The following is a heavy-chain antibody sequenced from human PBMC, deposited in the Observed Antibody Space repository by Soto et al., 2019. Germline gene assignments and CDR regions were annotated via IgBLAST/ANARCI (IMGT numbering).Heavy chain of an antibody. V-gene: IGHV1-69*06. J-gene: IGHJ6*02. CDR1: GGTFSSYA. Sequence: QVQLVQSGAEVKKPGSSVKVSCKASGGTFSSYAISWVRQAPGQGLEWMGGIIPIFGTANYAQKFQGRGTITADKSTRTAYMELSSRRSEDTAVYYCATETVSRYFDWLSPEHYYYSGIDVWGQGTTVTVSS. D-gene: IGHD3-9*01. CDR3: ATETVSRYFDWLSPEHYYYSGIDV. CDR2: IIPIFGTA.